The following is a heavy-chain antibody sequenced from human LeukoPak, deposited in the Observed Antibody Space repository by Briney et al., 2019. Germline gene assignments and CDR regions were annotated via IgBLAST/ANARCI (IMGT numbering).Heavy chain of an antibody. Sequence: SETLSLTCAVSGGSISSSSSNCWTWVRQPPGKGLEWIGEINHSGSTNYNPSLKSRVTISVDTSKNQFSLKLSSVTAADTAVYYCARGRGRSWVGATGYFDYWGQGTLVTVSS. CDR3: ARGRGRSWVGATGYFDY. CDR2: INHSGST. V-gene: IGHV4-4*02. CDR1: GGSISSSSSNC. D-gene: IGHD1-26*01. J-gene: IGHJ4*02.